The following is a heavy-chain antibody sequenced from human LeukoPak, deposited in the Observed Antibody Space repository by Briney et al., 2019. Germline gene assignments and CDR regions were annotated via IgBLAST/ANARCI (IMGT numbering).Heavy chain of an antibody. CDR3: AKAPPYTKYFDY. D-gene: IGHD1-1*01. CDR2: ISNSGDAT. V-gene: IGHV3-23*01. CDR1: RFTFSSYA. Sequence: GGSLRLSCAASRFTFSSYAMSWVRQAPGQGLEWVSTISNSGDATFYADAVKGRFTISRDNSKNTLYLQMYSLRAEDTAIYYCAKAPPYTKYFDYWGQGTLLTVSS. J-gene: IGHJ4*02.